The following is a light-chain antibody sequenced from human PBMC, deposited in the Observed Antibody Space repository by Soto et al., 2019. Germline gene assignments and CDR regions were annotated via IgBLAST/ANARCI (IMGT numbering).Light chain of an antibody. V-gene: IGKV1-5*03. Sequence: IQMTQSPSTLSASVGDRVHLTCRASQSISSWLAWYQQKPGKAPKLLIYKASSLESGVPSRFSCSGSGTEFTLTISSLQPDDFATYYCQQYNSYSTFGQGTKVDIK. J-gene: IGKJ1*01. CDR3: QQYNSYST. CDR1: QSISSW. CDR2: KAS.